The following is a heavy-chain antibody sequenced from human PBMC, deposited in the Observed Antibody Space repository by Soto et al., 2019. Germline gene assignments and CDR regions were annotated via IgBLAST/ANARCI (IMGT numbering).Heavy chain of an antibody. Sequence: GEALKISCKGSGYSFTSYWNGWVRQMPGKDLEWMGIIYPGDSDTRYSPSFQGQVTISADKSISTAYLQWSSLKASDTAMYYCASPLGYCSGGSCRYYYGMVVWGPGPTVTVSS. CDR2: IYPGDSDT. V-gene: IGHV5-51*01. D-gene: IGHD2-15*01. J-gene: IGHJ6*02. CDR3: ASPLGYCSGGSCRYYYGMVV. CDR1: GYSFTSYW.